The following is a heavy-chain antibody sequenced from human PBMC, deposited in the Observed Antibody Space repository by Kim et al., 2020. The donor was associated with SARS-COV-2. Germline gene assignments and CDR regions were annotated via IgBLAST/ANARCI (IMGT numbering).Heavy chain of an antibody. CDR1: GGSISSNNC. D-gene: IGHD6-19*01. Sequence: SETLSLTCGVSGGSISSNNCWSWVRQPPGKRLEWVGDIYHSGTTNYNPSLKGRVTISVDKSKNQFFLNLRSMTAADTAVYYCARPVAGSVWDVWGQGTT. J-gene: IGHJ6*02. CDR3: ARPVAGSVWDV. V-gene: IGHV4-4*02. CDR2: IYHSGTT.